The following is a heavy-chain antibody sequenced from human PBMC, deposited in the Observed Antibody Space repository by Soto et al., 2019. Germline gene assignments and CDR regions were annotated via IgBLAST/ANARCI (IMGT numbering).Heavy chain of an antibody. J-gene: IGHJ4*02. CDR1: RFSLSTYW. D-gene: IGHD3-9*01. CDR3: ARDLGKYDRHYFDN. CDR2: INSDGGII. V-gene: IGHV3-74*01. Sequence: VQLVESGGGLVQPGGSLRLSCEASRFSLSTYWMYWVRQAPGKGLMWVSRINSDGGIINYADSVKGRFTISRDNAKKTLYLQMNSLRTDDTAVYYCARDLGKYDRHYFDNWGQGTLVTVSS.